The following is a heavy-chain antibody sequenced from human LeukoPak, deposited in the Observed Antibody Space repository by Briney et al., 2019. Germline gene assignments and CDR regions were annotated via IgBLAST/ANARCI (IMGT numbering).Heavy chain of an antibody. D-gene: IGHD1-7*01. CDR3: ARGVITGTTR. CDR1: GGSISSYY. CDR2: IYYSGST. J-gene: IGHJ4*02. Sequence: SETLSLTCTVSGGSISSYYWSWIRQPPGKGLEWIGYIYYSGSTNYNPSLKSRVTISVDTSKNQFSLKLSSVTAADTAVYYCARGVITGTTRWGQGTLVTVSS. V-gene: IGHV4-59*01.